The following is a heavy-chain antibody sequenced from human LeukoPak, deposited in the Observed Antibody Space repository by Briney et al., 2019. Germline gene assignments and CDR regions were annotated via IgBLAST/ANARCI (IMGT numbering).Heavy chain of an antibody. Sequence: GGSLRLSCAASGFTFSSYWMSWVRQAPGKGLEWVANIKQDGSEKYYVDSVKGRFTISRDNAKNSLYLQMNSLRAEDTAVYYCARDLAARPHWFDPWGQGTLVTVSS. CDR3: ARDLAARPHWFDP. J-gene: IGHJ5*02. CDR2: IKQDGSEK. CDR1: GFTFSSYW. V-gene: IGHV3-7*01. D-gene: IGHD6-6*01.